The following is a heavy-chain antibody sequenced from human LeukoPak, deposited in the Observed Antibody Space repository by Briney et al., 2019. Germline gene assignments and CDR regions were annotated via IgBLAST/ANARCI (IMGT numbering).Heavy chain of an antibody. D-gene: IGHD6-19*01. Sequence: SETLSLTCSVSGGSISSYYWSWIRQPAGKGLEWIGYIYYTGTTNYNPSLKSRVTISVDTSKNQFSLNMNSVTAADTAVYYCARAPRSAWYSFDYWGQGTLVTVSS. V-gene: IGHV4-59*01. CDR3: ARAPRSAWYSFDY. CDR2: IYYTGTT. CDR1: GGSISSYY. J-gene: IGHJ4*02.